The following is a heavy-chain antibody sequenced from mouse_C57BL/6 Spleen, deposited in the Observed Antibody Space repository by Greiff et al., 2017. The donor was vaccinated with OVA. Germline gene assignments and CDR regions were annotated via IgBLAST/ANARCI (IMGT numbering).Heavy chain of an antibody. CDR2: IWTGGGT. CDR1: GFSLTSYG. D-gene: IGHD1-1*01. V-gene: IGHV2-5*01. Sequence: QVQLQQSGPGLVQPSQTLSISCTVSGFSLTSYGVHWVSQSPGKGLEWLGVIWTGGGTDYNAAFMSRLSITKDNSKSQVFFKMNSLQADDTAIYYCATTITTVVDYYAMDYWGQGTSVTVSS. CDR3: ATTITTVVDYYAMDY. J-gene: IGHJ4*01.